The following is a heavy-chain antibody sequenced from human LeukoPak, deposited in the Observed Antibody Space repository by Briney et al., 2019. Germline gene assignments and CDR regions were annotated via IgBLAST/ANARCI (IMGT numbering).Heavy chain of an antibody. J-gene: IGHJ6*02. CDR1: GFTFSTYT. D-gene: IGHD5-12*01. CDR3: AREYSDYGYYYNMEV. Sequence: GGSLRLSCAASGFTFSTYTMNWVRQAPGKGLEWVALISYDGSNKYYADSVKGRFTISRDNSNNTLYLQMNSLRAEDTAVYYCAREYSDYGYYYNMEVWGQGTTVTVSS. V-gene: IGHV3-30-3*01. CDR2: ISYDGSNK.